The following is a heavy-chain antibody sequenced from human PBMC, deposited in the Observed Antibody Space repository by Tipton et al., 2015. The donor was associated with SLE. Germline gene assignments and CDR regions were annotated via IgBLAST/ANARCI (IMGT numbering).Heavy chain of an antibody. D-gene: IGHD6-19*01. J-gene: IGHJ4*02. CDR1: GFTFSNAW. V-gene: IGHV3-15*01. CDR3: TTEQWLVPLDY. Sequence: SLRLSCAASGFTFSNAWMSWVRQAPGKGLEWVGRIKSKTDGGTTDYAAPVKGRFTISRDDSKNTLYLQMNSLKTEDTAVYYCTTEQWLVPLDYWGQGTLVTVSS. CDR2: IKSKTDGGTT.